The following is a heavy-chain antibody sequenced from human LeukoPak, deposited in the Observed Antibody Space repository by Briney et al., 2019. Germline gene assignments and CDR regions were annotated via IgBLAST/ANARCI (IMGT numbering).Heavy chain of an antibody. V-gene: IGHV3-7*01. D-gene: IGHD1-14*01. Sequence: PGGSLRLSCAASGFTFSTYGMSWVRQAPGKGLEWVANIKQDGSEKYYVDSVKGRFTISRDNAKNSLYLQMNSLRAEDTAVYYCARVVRRKGGYYYYYYMDVWGKGTTVTVSS. CDR1: GFTFSTYG. CDR2: IKQDGSEK. CDR3: ARVVRRKGGYYYYYYMDV. J-gene: IGHJ6*03.